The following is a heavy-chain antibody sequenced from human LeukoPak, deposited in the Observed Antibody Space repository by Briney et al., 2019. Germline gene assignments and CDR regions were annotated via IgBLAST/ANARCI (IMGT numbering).Heavy chain of an antibody. J-gene: IGHJ6*02. V-gene: IGHV5-10-1*01. CDR2: IEPRYSYT. CDR1: GYSFTNYW. CDR3: AILPRSGSYAYYGMDV. Sequence: GESLRISCKGSGYSFTNYWISWVRQMPGTGLEWMGRIEPRYSYTNYSHTFQGHVPISSDKSISPAYLQWSSLKASSPAMYYCAILPRSGSYAYYGMDVWGQGTTVTVSS. D-gene: IGHD1-26*01.